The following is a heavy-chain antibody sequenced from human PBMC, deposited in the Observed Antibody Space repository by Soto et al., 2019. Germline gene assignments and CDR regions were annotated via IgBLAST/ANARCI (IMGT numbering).Heavy chain of an antibody. D-gene: IGHD2-8*02. J-gene: IGHJ4*02. CDR3: ARDLVGLTHFDY. CDR2: IYYLGRT. CDR1: GDSISTYY. V-gene: IGHV4-59*01. Sequence: QVQLQESGPGLVKPSETLSLTCTVSGDSISTYYWNWVRQPLGKGLEWIGYIYYLGRTNYNPSLRSRVTMSLETSKNQISLNLNSVTAADTAVYYCARDLVGLTHFDYWGQGILVTVSS.